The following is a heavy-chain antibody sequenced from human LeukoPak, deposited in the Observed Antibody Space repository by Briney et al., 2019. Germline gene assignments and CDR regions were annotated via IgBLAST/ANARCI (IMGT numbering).Heavy chain of an antibody. CDR1: GYSFTSYW. Sequence: ESLKISCSGSGYSFTSYWIGWVRQMPGKGLEWMGIIYPGDSDTRYTPSFQGQVIISADKSTGTVYLQWTSLKASDTAIYYCARLECSSTTCPFAYWGQGTLVTVSS. CDR2: IYPGDSDT. V-gene: IGHV5-51*01. D-gene: IGHD2-2*01. CDR3: ARLECSSTTCPFAY. J-gene: IGHJ4*02.